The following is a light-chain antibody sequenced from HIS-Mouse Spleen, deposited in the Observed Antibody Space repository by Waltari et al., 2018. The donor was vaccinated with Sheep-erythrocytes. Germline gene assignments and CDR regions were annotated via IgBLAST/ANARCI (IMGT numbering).Light chain of an antibody. Sequence: DIQMTQSPSSVSASVGDRVTITCRASKGISSWLAWYLQKPGKAPKLLSYAESSLQSGVPSRFSGSGSGTDFTLTISSLQPEDFATYYCQQANSFPITFGQGTRLEIK. CDR1: KGISSW. CDR2: AES. V-gene: IGKV1-12*01. J-gene: IGKJ5*01. CDR3: QQANSFPIT.